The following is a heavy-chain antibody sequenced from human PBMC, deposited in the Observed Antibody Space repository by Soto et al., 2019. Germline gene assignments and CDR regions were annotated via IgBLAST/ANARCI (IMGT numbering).Heavy chain of an antibody. CDR3: SANSIYYDNGYFDS. V-gene: IGHV4-59*01. CDR2: IFYSGTT. Sequence: VTLCLSCTVSGVSISRSSWSWVRQSPGKGLEWIGSIFYSGTTTYNPSLKSRVTISANTYKNKFSLQLTTVTGAETGVYFCSANSIYYDNGYFDSWGQGTQVTVSS. D-gene: IGHD3-22*01. CDR1: GVSISRSS. J-gene: IGHJ4*02.